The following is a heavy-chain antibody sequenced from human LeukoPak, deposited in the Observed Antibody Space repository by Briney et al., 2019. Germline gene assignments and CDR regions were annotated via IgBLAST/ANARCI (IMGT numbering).Heavy chain of an antibody. CDR3: ATGRELWGPYYFDY. D-gene: IGHD1-26*01. Sequence: ASVKVSCKVSGYTLTELSMHWVRQAPGKGLEWMGGFDPEDGETIYAQKFRGRVTMTEDTSTDTAYMELSSLRSEDTAVYYCATGRELWGPYYFDYWGQGTLVTVSS. CDR1: GYTLTELS. CDR2: FDPEDGET. V-gene: IGHV1-24*01. J-gene: IGHJ4*02.